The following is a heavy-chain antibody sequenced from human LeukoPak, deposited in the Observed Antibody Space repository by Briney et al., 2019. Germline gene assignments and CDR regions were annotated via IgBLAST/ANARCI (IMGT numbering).Heavy chain of an antibody. Sequence: GGSLRLSCAASGFTFSSYSMNWVRQAPGKGLEWVSSISSSSSYIYYADSVKGRFTISRDNAKNSLYLQMNSLRAEDTAVYYCARAYNWNDESRVRYGMDVWGQGTTVTVSS. J-gene: IGHJ6*02. D-gene: IGHD1-20*01. CDR2: ISSSSSYI. V-gene: IGHV3-21*01. CDR3: ARAYNWNDESRVRYGMDV. CDR1: GFTFSSYS.